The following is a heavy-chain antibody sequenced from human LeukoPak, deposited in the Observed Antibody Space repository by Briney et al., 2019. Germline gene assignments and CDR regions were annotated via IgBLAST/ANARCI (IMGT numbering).Heavy chain of an antibody. CDR3: AREGYDSSGYYYVVGYFDY. V-gene: IGHV3-30-3*01. D-gene: IGHD3-22*01. CDR2: ISYDGSNK. Sequence: GGSLRLSCAASGFAFSTYAMHWVRQAPGKGLEWVAVISYDGSNKYYADSVKGRFTISRDSSKNTLYLQMNSLRAEDTAVYYCAREGYDSSGYYYVVGYFDYWGQGSLVTVSS. CDR1: GFAFSTYA. J-gene: IGHJ4*02.